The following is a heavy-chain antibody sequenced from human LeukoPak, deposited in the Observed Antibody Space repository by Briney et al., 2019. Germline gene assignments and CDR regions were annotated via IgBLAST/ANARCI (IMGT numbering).Heavy chain of an antibody. CDR3: ARLQLWSLFDY. Sequence: SETLSLTCTVSGGSISSYYWSWIRQPPGKGLEWIGSIYYSGSTYYNPSLKSRVTISVDTSKNQFSLKLSSVTAADTAVYYCARLQLWSLFDYWGQGTLVTVSS. CDR1: GGSISSYY. V-gene: IGHV4-39*01. J-gene: IGHJ4*02. CDR2: IYYSGST. D-gene: IGHD5-18*01.